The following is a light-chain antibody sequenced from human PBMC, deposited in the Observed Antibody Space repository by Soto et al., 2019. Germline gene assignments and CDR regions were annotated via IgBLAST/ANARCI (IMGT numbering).Light chain of an antibody. CDR2: DAS. Sequence: DIQITQSPSTLSASVGDRVTITCRASQSISNWLAWYKQTPGKAPNLLIFDASSLESGVPSRFSGSGAGTEFTRTISSLQSGDVETDYCQQYNTYTWTFGQGTKVDIK. CDR1: QSISNW. V-gene: IGKV1-5*01. CDR3: QQYNTYTWT. J-gene: IGKJ1*01.